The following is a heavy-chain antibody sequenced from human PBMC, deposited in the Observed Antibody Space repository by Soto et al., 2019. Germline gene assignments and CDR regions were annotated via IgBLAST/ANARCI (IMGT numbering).Heavy chain of an antibody. CDR2: INPNSGGT. D-gene: IGHD2-15*01. Sequence: ASVKVSCKASGYTFTGYYMHWVRQAPGQGLEWTGWINPNSGGTNYAQKFQGRVTMTRDTSISTAYMELSRLRSDDTAVYYCARGRGAVVVDANYYYDGMDVWGQGTTVTVSS. CDR1: GYTFTGYY. CDR3: ARGRGAVVVDANYYYDGMDV. V-gene: IGHV1-2*02. J-gene: IGHJ6*02.